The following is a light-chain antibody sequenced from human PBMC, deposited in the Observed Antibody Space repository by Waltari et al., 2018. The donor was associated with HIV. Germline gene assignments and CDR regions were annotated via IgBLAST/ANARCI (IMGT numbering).Light chain of an antibody. V-gene: IGLV2-14*01. J-gene: IGLJ1*01. CDR3: SSYTSGRSLYV. CDR1: SSDIGGYNY. Sequence: QTALTQPASVSGSPGQSITISCTGPSSDIGGYNYVSWYQQHPGKAPQLMIYEVTNRPPGVSERFSGSKSGYTASLTISGLQGEDEATYYCSSYTSGRSLYVFGPGTKVTVL. CDR2: EVT.